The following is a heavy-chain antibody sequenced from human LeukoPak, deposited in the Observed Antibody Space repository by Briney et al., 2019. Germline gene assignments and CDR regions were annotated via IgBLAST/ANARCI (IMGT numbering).Heavy chain of an antibody. V-gene: IGHV4-59*01. CDR3: ARYDSSGYYNYFAL. D-gene: IGHD3-22*01. J-gene: IGHJ4*02. CDR2: IYYSGST. CDR1: GGSISSYY. Sequence: SETLSLTCTVSGGSISSYYWSWIRQPPGKGLEWIGYIYYSGSTNYNPSLKSRVTISVDTSKNQFSLKLSSVTAADTAVYYCARYDSSGYYNYFALWGQGTLVTVSS.